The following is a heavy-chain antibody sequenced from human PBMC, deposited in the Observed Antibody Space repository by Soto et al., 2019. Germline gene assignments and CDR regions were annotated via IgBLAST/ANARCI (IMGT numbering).Heavy chain of an antibody. CDR3: AGGEY. CDR1: GFTFSIHW. Sequence: EMQLVESGGGLIQPGGSLRLSCVASGFTFSIHWMNWVRQAPGKGLEWVANLNQGGSKKYYVDSVKGRFTISRDNAKNSPYLHMHSLRADDTAVYYCAGGEYGGQGTLLTVSS. J-gene: IGHJ4*02. V-gene: IGHV3-7*01. CDR2: LNQGGSKK.